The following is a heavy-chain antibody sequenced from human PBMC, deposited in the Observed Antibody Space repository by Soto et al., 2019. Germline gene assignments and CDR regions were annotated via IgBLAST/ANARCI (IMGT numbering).Heavy chain of an antibody. CDR2: INPNSGGT. Sequence: ASVKVSCKASGYTFTGYYTHWVRQAPGQGLEWMGWINPNSGGTNYAQKFQGRVTMTRDTSISTAYMELSRLRSDDTAVYYCARDCSSTSCYRDKNGMDVWGQGTTVTVSS. V-gene: IGHV1-2*02. D-gene: IGHD2-2*01. CDR1: GYTFTGYY. J-gene: IGHJ6*02. CDR3: ARDCSSTSCYRDKNGMDV.